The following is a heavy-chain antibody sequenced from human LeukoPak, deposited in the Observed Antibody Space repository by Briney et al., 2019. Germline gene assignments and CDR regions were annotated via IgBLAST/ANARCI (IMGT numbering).Heavy chain of an antibody. Sequence: SETLSLTCTVSGGSMSGFFWTWIRQPPGKELEWVGSIYYRGSSTKYNPSLKSRLTISGDTSKSHFSLKLNSATAADTAVYYCARTSRHYYGSGSNLTPWPAGMDVWGQGTTVTVSS. CDR3: ARTSRHYYGSGSNLTPWPAGMDV. V-gene: IGHV4-59*01. CDR2: IYYRGSST. D-gene: IGHD3-10*01. CDR1: GGSMSGFF. J-gene: IGHJ6*02.